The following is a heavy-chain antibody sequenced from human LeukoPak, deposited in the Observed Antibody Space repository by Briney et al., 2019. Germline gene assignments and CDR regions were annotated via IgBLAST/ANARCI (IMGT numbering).Heavy chain of an antibody. V-gene: IGHV4-59*01. Sequence: SETLSLTCTVSGGSISSYYWSWIRQPPGKGLEWIGYIYYSGSTNYNPSLKSRVTISVDTSKNQFSLKLSSVTAADTAVYYCARDGGYSGYLNAFDIWGQGTMVTVSP. CDR2: IYYSGST. D-gene: IGHD5-12*01. CDR3: ARDGGYSGYLNAFDI. J-gene: IGHJ3*02. CDR1: GGSISSYY.